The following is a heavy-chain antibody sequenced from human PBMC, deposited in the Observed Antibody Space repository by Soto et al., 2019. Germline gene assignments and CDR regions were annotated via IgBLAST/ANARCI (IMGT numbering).Heavy chain of an antibody. V-gene: IGHV1-18*01. D-gene: IGHD5-12*01. CDR1: GYTFINYH. CDR3: AKSPRGEMATD. CDR2: INTYNGMT. J-gene: IGHJ4*02. Sequence: QVQLVQSGGEVKKPGASVTVSCKASGYTFINYHITWVRQAPGQGLEWMAWINTYNGMTDYAQRFQVRVTMTRDTSTDTAYMELRNLGSDDTAVYFCAKSPRGEMATDWGQGTLVTVSS.